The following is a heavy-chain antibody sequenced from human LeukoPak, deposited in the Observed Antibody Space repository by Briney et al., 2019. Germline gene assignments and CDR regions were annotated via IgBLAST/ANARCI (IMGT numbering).Heavy chain of an antibody. D-gene: IGHD5-12*01. CDR2: INPNSGGT. V-gene: IGHV1-2*04. J-gene: IGHJ6*04. CDR1: GCTFTGYY. Sequence: GASVKVSCKASGCTFTGYYMHWVRQAPGQGLEWMGWINPNSGGTNYAQKFQGWVTMTRDTSISTAYMELSRLRSDDTAVYYCAREAIVATEAHYYYGMDVWGKGTTVTVSS. CDR3: AREAIVATEAHYYYGMDV.